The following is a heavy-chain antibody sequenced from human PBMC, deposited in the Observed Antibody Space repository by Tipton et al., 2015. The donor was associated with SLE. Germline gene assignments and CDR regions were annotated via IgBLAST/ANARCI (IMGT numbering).Heavy chain of an antibody. V-gene: IGHV4-59*11. CDR1: GASISSHY. J-gene: IGHJ4*02. CDR3: ARDIGWGLSMVLGY. D-gene: IGHD3-10*01. CDR2: IFHTGST. Sequence: TLSLTCTVSGASISSHYWSWIRPPPGKGLEYIGYIFHTGSTNYNPSLKSRVTISIDTSKTQFSLRLSSVTAADTAVYYCARDIGWGLSMVLGYWGQGALVTVSS.